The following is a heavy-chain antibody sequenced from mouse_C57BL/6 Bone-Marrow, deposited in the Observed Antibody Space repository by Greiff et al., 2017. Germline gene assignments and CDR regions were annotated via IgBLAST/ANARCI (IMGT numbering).Heavy chain of an antibody. Sequence: QVQLQQSDAELVKPGASVKISCKVSGYTFTDHTIHWMKQRPEQGLEWIGYIYPRDGSTKYNEKFKGKATLTADKSSSPAYMQLNSLTSEDSAVYFCARWGRYYYGSRSYAMDYWGQGTSVTVSS. CDR2: IYPRDGST. J-gene: IGHJ4*01. CDR1: GYTFTDHT. CDR3: ARWGRYYYGSRSYAMDY. V-gene: IGHV1-78*01. D-gene: IGHD1-1*01.